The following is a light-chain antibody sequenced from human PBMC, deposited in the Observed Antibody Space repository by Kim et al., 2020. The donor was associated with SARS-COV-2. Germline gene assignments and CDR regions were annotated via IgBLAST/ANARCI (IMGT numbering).Light chain of an antibody. CDR1: QNIARY. V-gene: IGKV1D-8*02. CDR3: QQYFDFPYT. J-gene: IGKJ2*01. CDR2: AAY. Sequence: SASPGDKVTITCRLTQNIARYLAWFQQRPGKAPQLLIYAAYTLQTGAPSRFSGSGSGTDFTLTINPLQSEDSATYFCQQYFDFPYTFGQGTKLEI.